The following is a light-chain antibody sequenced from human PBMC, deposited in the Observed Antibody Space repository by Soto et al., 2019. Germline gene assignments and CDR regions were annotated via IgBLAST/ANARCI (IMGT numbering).Light chain of an antibody. J-gene: IGLJ3*02. CDR3: TSYTTKSTWV. Sequence: QSALTQPASVSGSPGQSITISCTGTSSDVGAYDYVSWYQQHPGKAPKLMIYEVSNRPSGDSDRFSGSKSDNTASLTISGLRAEDEADYYCTSYTTKSTWVFGGGTKLTVL. V-gene: IGLV2-14*01. CDR1: SSDVGAYDY. CDR2: EVS.